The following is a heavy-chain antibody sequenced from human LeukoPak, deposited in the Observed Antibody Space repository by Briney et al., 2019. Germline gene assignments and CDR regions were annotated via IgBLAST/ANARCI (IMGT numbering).Heavy chain of an antibody. V-gene: IGHV3-9*03. CDR2: ISWNSGSI. J-gene: IGHJ3*02. CDR1: GFTFDDYA. Sequence: GRSLRLSCAASGFTFDDYAMHWVRQAPGKGLEWVSSISWNSGSIGYADSVKGRFTISRDNAKNSLYLQMNSLRAEDMALYYCAKAITGTGVAAFDIWGQGTMVTVSS. D-gene: IGHD1-7*01. CDR3: AKAITGTGVAAFDI.